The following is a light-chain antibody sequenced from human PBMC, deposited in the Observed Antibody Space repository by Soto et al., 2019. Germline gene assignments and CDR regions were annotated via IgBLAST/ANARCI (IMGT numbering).Light chain of an antibody. CDR1: SGDVGDYNY. V-gene: IGLV2-14*03. CDR3: SSYTATNVV. J-gene: IGLJ2*01. CDR2: DVS. Sequence: QSALTQPASVSGSPGQSISISCTGTSGDVGDYNYVSWYQQHPDKAPKLMIYDVSDRPSGVSDRFSGSKSGSSASLTISGLQAEDEADYYCSSYTATNVVFGGGTKLTVL.